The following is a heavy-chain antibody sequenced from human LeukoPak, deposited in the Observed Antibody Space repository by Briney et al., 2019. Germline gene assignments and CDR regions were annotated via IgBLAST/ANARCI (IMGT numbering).Heavy chain of an antibody. CDR2: IYTSGST. CDR1: GGSISSGSYY. Sequence: PSDTLSLTCTVSGGSISSGSYYWSWIRQPAGKGLEWIGRIYTSGSTNYNPSLKSRVTISVDTSKNQFSLKLSSVTAADTAVYYCAREGGGYSYGYLTYYYYMDVWGKGTTVTVSS. J-gene: IGHJ6*03. CDR3: AREGGGYSYGYLTYYYYMDV. D-gene: IGHD5-18*01. V-gene: IGHV4-61*02.